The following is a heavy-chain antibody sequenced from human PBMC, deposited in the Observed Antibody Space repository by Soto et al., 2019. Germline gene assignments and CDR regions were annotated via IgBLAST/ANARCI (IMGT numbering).Heavy chain of an antibody. CDR2: INHSGST. D-gene: IGHD2-2*01. Sequence: SETLSLTCAVYGGSFSGYYWSWIRQPPGKGLEWIGEINHSGSTNYNPSLKSRVTISVDTSKNQFSLKLSSVTAADTAVYYCARAENIVVVPAAKWFDPWGQGTLVTVSS. V-gene: IGHV4-34*01. CDR3: ARAENIVVVPAAKWFDP. CDR1: GGSFSGYY. J-gene: IGHJ5*02.